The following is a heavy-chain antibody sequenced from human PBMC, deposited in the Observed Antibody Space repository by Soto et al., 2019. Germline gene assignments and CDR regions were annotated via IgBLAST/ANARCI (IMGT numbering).Heavy chain of an antibody. CDR3: TTVRGYSGHESPFYDNYYYHMDV. CDR1: GFTFSNAW. V-gene: IGHV3-15*01. D-gene: IGHD5-12*01. Sequence: EVQLVESGGGLVKPGGSLRLSCAASGFTFSNAWMSWVRQAPGKGLEWVGRIKSKTDGGTTDYAAPVKGRFTISRDDSKNTLYLQMNSLKTVSTAVYYCTTVRGYSGHESPFYDNYYYHMDVWGKGTTVTVSS. CDR2: IKSKTDGGTT. J-gene: IGHJ6*03.